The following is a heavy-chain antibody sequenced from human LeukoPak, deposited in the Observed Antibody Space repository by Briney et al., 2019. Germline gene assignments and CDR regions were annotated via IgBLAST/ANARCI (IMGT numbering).Heavy chain of an antibody. J-gene: IGHJ4*02. CDR3: AKDPRGYYDPSFDY. Sequence: GGSLRLSCAASGFTFSSYAMSWVRQAPGKGLEWVSAISGSGGSTYYADSVKGRFTISRDNSKNTLYLQMNSLRAENTAVYYCAKDPRGYYDPSFDYWGQGTLVTVSS. CDR1: GFTFSSYA. CDR2: ISGSGGST. V-gene: IGHV3-23*01. D-gene: IGHD3-22*01.